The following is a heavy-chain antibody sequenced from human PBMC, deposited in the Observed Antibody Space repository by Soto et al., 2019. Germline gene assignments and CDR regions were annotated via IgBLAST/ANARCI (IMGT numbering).Heavy chain of an antibody. V-gene: IGHV3-9*03. CDR3: VKRITISNNAFDA. J-gene: IGHJ3*01. Sequence: GGSLRLSCAASGFTFGDYVMHWVRQAPGKGLEWVLGISWRSGSIVYADSVNGRFTISRDNAENSLYLQMNFLRPEDMALYYCVKRITISNNAFDAWGLVKKVTVSS. CDR2: ISWRSGSI. D-gene: IGHD3-9*01. CDR1: GFTFGDYV.